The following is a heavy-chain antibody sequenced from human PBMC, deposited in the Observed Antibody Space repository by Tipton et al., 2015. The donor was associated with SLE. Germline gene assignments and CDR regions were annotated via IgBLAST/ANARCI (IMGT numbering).Heavy chain of an antibody. Sequence: GLVKPSETLSLTCSFSGASISSPYCSWIRQPPGQGLEWIGNIFKIGSPHYNPSLKSRVSLSVDTSKNQFSLKLSSVTAADTAVYFCARARNYCGSGLNWFDSWGQGTLVTVSS. CDR1: GASISSPY. V-gene: IGHV4-59*11. CDR3: ARARNYCGSGLNWFDS. J-gene: IGHJ5*01. CDR2: IFKIGSP. D-gene: IGHD3-10*01.